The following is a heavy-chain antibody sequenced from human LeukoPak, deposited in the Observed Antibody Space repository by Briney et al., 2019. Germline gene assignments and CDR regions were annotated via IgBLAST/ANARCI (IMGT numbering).Heavy chain of an antibody. D-gene: IGHD3-3*01. Sequence: SETLSLTCTVSGYSISSGYYWGWIRQPPGKGLEWIGSIYHSGSTYYNPSLKSRVTISVDTSKNQFSLKLSSVTAADTAVYYCARLSQFGVLRFSYYMDVWGKGTTVTVSS. J-gene: IGHJ6*03. CDR3: ARLSQFGVLRFSYYMDV. CDR2: IYHSGST. CDR1: GYSISSGYY. V-gene: IGHV4-38-2*02.